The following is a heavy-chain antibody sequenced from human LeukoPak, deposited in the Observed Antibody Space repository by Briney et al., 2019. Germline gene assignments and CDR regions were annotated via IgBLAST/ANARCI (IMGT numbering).Heavy chain of an antibody. J-gene: IGHJ4*02. D-gene: IGHD2-15*01. CDR2: IYPSDSDT. Sequence: GESLKISCKGSGYSFTSYWIGWVRQMPGKGLEWRGIIYPSDSDTRYSPSFQGQVTISADKSISTAYLQWSSLKASDTAMYYCARLPGYCSGGSCYRRWGYFDYWGQGTLVTVSS. CDR3: ARLPGYCSGGSCYRRWGYFDY. CDR1: GYSFTSYW. V-gene: IGHV5-51*01.